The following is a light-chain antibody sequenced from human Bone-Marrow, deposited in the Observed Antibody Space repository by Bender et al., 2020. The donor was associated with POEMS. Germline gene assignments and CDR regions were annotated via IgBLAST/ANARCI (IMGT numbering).Light chain of an antibody. J-gene: IGLJ1*01. CDR2: DDS. V-gene: IGLV3-21*02. Sequence: SYVLTQPPSVSVAPGQTARITCGGNDIGSKGVHWYQQKPGQAPALVIYDDSDRPSGIPERFSGSDSGNTATLTIDRVEAGDEADYYCQVWDSSSDHYVFGTGTKVTVL. CDR3: QVWDSSSDHYV. CDR1: DIGSKG.